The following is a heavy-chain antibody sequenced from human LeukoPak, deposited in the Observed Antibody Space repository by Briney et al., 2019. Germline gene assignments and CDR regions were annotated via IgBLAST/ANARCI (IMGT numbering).Heavy chain of an antibody. CDR2: INHSGST. CDR3: ARNYGSGSYDAFDI. CDR1: GGSFSGYY. D-gene: IGHD3-10*01. Sequence: PSETLSLTCVVYGGSFSGYYWSWIRQPPGKGLEWIGEINHSGSTNYNPSLKSRVTISVDTSKNQFSLKLSSVTAADTAVYYCARNYGSGSYDAFDIWGQGTMVTVSS. V-gene: IGHV4-34*01. J-gene: IGHJ3*02.